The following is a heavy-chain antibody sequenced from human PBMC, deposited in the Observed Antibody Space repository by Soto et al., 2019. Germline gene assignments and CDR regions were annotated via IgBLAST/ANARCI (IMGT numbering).Heavy chain of an antibody. D-gene: IGHD2-15*01. CDR2: IIPILGIA. V-gene: IGHV1-69*08. Sequence: QVQLVQSGTEVKKPGSSVKVSCKASGGTFSSYTMSWVRQAPGQGLEWMGRIIPILGIANYAQKFQGRVTITADKSTSTAYMELSSLRSEDTAVYYCAREGPRLSGPGNWFDPWGQGTLVTVSS. CDR1: GGTFSSYT. J-gene: IGHJ5*02. CDR3: AREGPRLSGPGNWFDP.